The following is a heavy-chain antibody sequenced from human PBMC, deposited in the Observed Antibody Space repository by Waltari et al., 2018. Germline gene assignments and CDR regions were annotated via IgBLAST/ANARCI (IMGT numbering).Heavy chain of an antibody. D-gene: IGHD5-12*01. CDR1: GGSITTSRHY. Sequence: QLQLQESGPGLVKPSETLSLTCSVSGGSITTSRHYWGWIRQPPGQGLEWIGTFSYNGAPYTSPSLKSRVTMSRDTSKNQLSLTLDSMTAADTAVYYCATYIGASVGTAAFDVWGQGTMVTVSS. J-gene: IGHJ3*01. V-gene: IGHV4-39*01. CDR3: ATYIGASVGTAAFDV. CDR2: FSYNGAP.